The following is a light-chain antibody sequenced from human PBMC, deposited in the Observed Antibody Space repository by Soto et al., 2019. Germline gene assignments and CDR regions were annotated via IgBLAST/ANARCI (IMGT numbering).Light chain of an antibody. J-gene: IGLJ1*01. V-gene: IGLV2-8*01. CDR1: SRDVGGYNY. Sequence: QSVLTQPPSASGSLGQSVTLSCTGTSRDVGGYNYVSWYQQHPGKAPKLMIYEVSKRPSGVPDRFSGSKSGSTASLTVSGLQAEDEADYYCYSYAGGNNVFGTGTKVTVL. CDR2: EVS. CDR3: YSYAGGNNV.